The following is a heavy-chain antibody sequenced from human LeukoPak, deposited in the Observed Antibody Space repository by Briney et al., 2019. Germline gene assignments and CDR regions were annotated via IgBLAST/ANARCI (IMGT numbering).Heavy chain of an antibody. CDR3: ARPSSGYYGYLDY. CDR2: IIPIFGTA. Sequence: GASVKVSCKASGGTFSSYAISWVRQAPGQGLEWMGGIIPIFGTANYAQKFQGRVTITADKSTSTAYMELSSLRSEDTAVYYCARPSSGYYGYLDYWGQGTLVTVSS. D-gene: IGHD3-22*01. V-gene: IGHV1-69*06. J-gene: IGHJ4*02. CDR1: GGTFSSYA.